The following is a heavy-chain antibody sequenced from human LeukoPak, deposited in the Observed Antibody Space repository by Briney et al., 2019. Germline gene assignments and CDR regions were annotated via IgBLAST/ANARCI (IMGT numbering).Heavy chain of an antibody. D-gene: IGHD2-15*01. J-gene: IGHJ4*02. Sequence: PSGTLSLTCGVSGGPIISANWWTWVRQPPGKGLEWIGEIYHSGSTNYNPSLESRVTISVDTSKNQFSLKLSSVTAADTAVYYCARVLAVVVAATPSHLFDCWGQGTLVTVSS. CDR1: GGPIISANW. CDR3: ARVLAVVVAATPSHLFDC. V-gene: IGHV4-4*02. CDR2: IYHSGST.